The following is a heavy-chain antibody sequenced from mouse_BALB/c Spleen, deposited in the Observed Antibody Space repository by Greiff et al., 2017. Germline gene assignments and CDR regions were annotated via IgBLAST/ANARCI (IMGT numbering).Heavy chain of an antibody. CDR2: ISSGSSTI. V-gene: IGHV5-17*02. J-gene: IGHJ4*01. CDR1: GFTFSSFG. CDR3: ARRRSYYYGSSYDYAMDY. Sequence: EVKLMESGGGLVQPGGSRKLSCAASGFTFSSFGMHWVRQAPEKGLEWVAYISSGSSTIYYAATVKGRFTISRDNPKNTLFLQMTSLRSEDTAMYYRARRRSYYYGSSYDYAMDYWGQGTSVTVSS. D-gene: IGHD1-1*01.